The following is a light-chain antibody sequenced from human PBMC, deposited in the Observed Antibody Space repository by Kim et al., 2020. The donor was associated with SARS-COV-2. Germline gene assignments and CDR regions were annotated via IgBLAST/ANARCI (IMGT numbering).Light chain of an antibody. Sequence: ASVGDRVTIPCRASQSISNWLAWYQQKPGKAPKLLIFDASNLESGVPSRFSGGGSGTEFTLTISSLQPDDFATYYCQQYNSYSMYTFGQGTKLEIK. CDR2: DAS. CDR3: QQYNSYSMYT. CDR1: QSISNW. J-gene: IGKJ2*01. V-gene: IGKV1-5*01.